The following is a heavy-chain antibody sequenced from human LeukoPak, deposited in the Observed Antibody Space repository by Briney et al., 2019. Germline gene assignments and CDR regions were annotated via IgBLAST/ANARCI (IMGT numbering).Heavy chain of an antibody. CDR1: GYTFTGYY. Sequence: SVKVSCKASGYTFTGYYMHWVRQAPGQGLEWMGWIIPIFGTANYAQKFQGRVTITTDESTSTAYMELSSLRSEDTAVYYCATPQYYDSSGYPLDYWGQGTLVTVSS. D-gene: IGHD3-22*01. J-gene: IGHJ4*02. V-gene: IGHV1-69*05. CDR3: ATPQYYDSSGYPLDY. CDR2: IIPIFGTA.